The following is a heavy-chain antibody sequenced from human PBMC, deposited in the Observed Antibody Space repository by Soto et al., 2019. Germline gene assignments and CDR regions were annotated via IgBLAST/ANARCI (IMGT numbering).Heavy chain of an antibody. V-gene: IGHV3-7*03. D-gene: IGHD3-16*01. CDR3: ARDATFCLDC. CDR2: INRDGGER. CDR1: GFSFSNYW. Sequence: VGSLRLSCAASGFSFSNYWMAWVRQAPGKGLEWVANINRDGGERYHADSVQGRFTIFRDNSENSLYLQMNRLRAEDTAVYYCARDATFCLDCWGRGTLVTVSS. J-gene: IGHJ4*02.